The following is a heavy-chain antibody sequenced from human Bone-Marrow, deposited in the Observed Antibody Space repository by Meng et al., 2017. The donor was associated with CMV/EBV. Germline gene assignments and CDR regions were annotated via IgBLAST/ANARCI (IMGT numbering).Heavy chain of an antibody. V-gene: IGHV1-8*02. D-gene: IGHD6-25*01. CDR3: ARMGIGAAKNWFDP. Sequence: ASVKVSCKASGYTFTSYGISWVRQATGQGLEWMGWMNPNSGNTGYAQKFQGRVTMTRNTSISTAYMELSSLRSEDTAVYYCARMGIGAAKNWFDPWGQGTLVTVSS. CDR1: GYTFTSYG. CDR2: MNPNSGNT. J-gene: IGHJ5*02.